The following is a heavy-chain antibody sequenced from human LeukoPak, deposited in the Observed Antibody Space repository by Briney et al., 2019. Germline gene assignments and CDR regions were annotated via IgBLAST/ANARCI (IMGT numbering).Heavy chain of an antibody. CDR3: ANRLDYYAD. CDR2: ISSSSITK. CDR1: GFTFSSYS. D-gene: IGHD1-26*01. Sequence: GGSLRLSCAASGFTFSSYSMNWVRQAPGKGLEWVSYISSSSITKYYADSVKGRFTISRDNAKNSLSLQMNSLRDEDTAVYYCANRLDYYADWGQGTLVTVSS. J-gene: IGHJ4*02. V-gene: IGHV3-48*02.